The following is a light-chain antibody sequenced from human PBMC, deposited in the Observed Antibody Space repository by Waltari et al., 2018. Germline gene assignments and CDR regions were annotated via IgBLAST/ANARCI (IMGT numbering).Light chain of an antibody. Sequence: EIVMTPSPATLSVSPGERATLSCRASQSVSSNLAWYQQRPGRAPRLLIYAASARATGIPARFSGSGSGTEFTLTISSLQSEDFAIYFCQQYDNWPLTFGQGTKLEIK. V-gene: IGKV3-15*01. CDR3: QQYDNWPLT. J-gene: IGKJ2*01. CDR2: AAS. CDR1: QSVSSN.